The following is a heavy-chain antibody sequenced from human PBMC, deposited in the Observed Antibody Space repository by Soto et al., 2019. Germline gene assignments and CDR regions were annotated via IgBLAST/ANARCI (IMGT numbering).Heavy chain of an antibody. J-gene: IGHJ5*02. CDR1: GGSISGYY. V-gene: IGHV4-59*01. Sequence: SETLSLTCTVSGGSISGYYWSWIRQPPGKGLEWIGYIYYSGGTNYNPSLKSRVTISVDTSKNQFSLKLSSVTAADTAVYSCARGTVTINYIDLWGQGTLVTVSS. CDR3: ARGTVTINYIDL. CDR2: IYYSGGT. D-gene: IGHD4-4*01.